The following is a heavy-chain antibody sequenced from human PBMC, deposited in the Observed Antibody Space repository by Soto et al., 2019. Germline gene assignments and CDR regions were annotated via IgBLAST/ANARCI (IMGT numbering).Heavy chain of an antibody. Sequence: SETLSLTCTVSGGSISSGGYYWSWIRQHPGKGLEWFGYIYYSGSTYYNPSLKSRVTISVDTSKNQFSLKLSSVTAADTAVYYCARDARRYCSGGSCYYYYGMDVWGQGTMVTVFS. D-gene: IGHD2-15*01. CDR2: IYYSGST. CDR3: ARDARRYCSGGSCYYYYGMDV. CDR1: GGSISSGGYY. J-gene: IGHJ6*02. V-gene: IGHV4-31*03.